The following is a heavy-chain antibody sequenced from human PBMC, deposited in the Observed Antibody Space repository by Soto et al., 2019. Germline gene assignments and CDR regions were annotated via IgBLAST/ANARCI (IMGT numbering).Heavy chain of an antibody. J-gene: IGHJ3*02. Sequence: GASVKVSCKASGYTFTSYDINWVRQATGQGLEWMGWMNPNSGNTGYAQKFQGRVTMTRNTSISTAYMELSSLRSEDTAVYYCARRSQKSAADAFDIWGQGTMVTVS. CDR2: MNPNSGNT. V-gene: IGHV1-8*01. D-gene: IGHD2-15*01. CDR1: GYTFTSYD. CDR3: ARRSQKSAADAFDI.